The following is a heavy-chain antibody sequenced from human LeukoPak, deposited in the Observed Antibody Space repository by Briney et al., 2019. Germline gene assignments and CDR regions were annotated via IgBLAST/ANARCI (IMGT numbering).Heavy chain of an antibody. Sequence: PSETLSLTCTVSGGPIRTYQWSWIRQPPGKGLEWIGTMGYGGRTYFSPSLKSRVSLSIDMSRTYFSLILKSVSAADTAVYYCARTKGRAVGQTAFQYWGQGTLVTVSA. V-gene: IGHV4-59*12. CDR1: GGPIRTYQ. D-gene: IGHD1-26*01. CDR2: MGYGGRT. J-gene: IGHJ4*02. CDR3: ARTKGRAVGQTAFQY.